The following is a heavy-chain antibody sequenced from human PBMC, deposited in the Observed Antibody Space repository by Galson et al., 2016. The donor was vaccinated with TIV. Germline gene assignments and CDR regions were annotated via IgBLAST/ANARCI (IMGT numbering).Heavy chain of an antibody. Sequence: SLRLSCAASGFTFSDYYMSWIRQAPGKGLEWVSYISSSGRIIYYADSVKGRFTISRDNAKNSLYLQMSSLRAEDTAVYYCARGRGYCDTTSCYVDYWGQGTLVTVSS. J-gene: IGHJ4*02. CDR2: ISSSGRII. D-gene: IGHD2-2*01. V-gene: IGHV3-11*04. CDR3: ARGRGYCDTTSCYVDY. CDR1: GFTFSDYY.